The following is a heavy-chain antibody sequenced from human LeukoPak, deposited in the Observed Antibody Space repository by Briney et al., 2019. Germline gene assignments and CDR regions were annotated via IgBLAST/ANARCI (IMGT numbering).Heavy chain of an antibody. V-gene: IGHV4-61*02. CDR1: GGSISSGSYY. CDR2: IYTSGST. Sequence: PSQTLSLTCTVSGGSISSGSYYWSWIRQPAGKGLEWIGRIYTSGSTNYNPSLKSRVTISVDTSKNQFSLKLSSVTAADTAVYYCARNSCPSGSCYDNRGYFDYWGQGTLVTVSS. D-gene: IGHD2-15*01. J-gene: IGHJ4*02. CDR3: ARNSCPSGSCYDNRGYFDY.